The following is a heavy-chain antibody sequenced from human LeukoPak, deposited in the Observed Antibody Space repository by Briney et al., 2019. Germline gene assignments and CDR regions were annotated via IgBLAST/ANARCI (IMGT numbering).Heavy chain of an antibody. D-gene: IGHD1-26*01. J-gene: IGHJ4*02. CDR2: INQGGSDK. CDR1: GFTFIGHW. V-gene: IGHV3-7*01. CDR3: TRDRSGAEDD. Sequence: GGSLRLSCAASGFTFIGHWMSWVRQALGKGLEWVANINQGGSDKYYVDSVKGRFTISRDNANNLLYLQMNSLRGEDTAVYYCTRDRSGAEDDWGQGTLVTVSS.